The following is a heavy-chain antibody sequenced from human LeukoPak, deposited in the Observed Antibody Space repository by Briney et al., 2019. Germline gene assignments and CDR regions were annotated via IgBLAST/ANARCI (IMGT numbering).Heavy chain of an antibody. CDR2: INWNGGST. D-gene: IGHD6-19*01. V-gene: IGHV3-20*04. J-gene: IGHJ4*02. CDR3: ARALDSSGWYGPEDY. Sequence: PGGSLRLSCAASGFTFDDYGMSWVRQAPGKGLEWVSGINWNGGSTSYADSVKGRFTISRDNAKNSLYLQMNSLRAEDTALYYCARALDSSGWYGPEDYWGQGTLVTVSS. CDR1: GFTFDDYG.